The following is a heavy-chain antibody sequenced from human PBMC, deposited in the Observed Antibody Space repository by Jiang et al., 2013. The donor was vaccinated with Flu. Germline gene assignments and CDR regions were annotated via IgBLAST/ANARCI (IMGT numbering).Heavy chain of an antibody. CDR1: GFTFDNYV. CDR2: ISGSGGST. D-gene: IGHD6-19*01. V-gene: IGHV3-23*01. J-gene: IGHJ4*02. CDR3: AKTTSSDWYAAADYFEL. Sequence: EVQLLESGGGLVQPGGSLRLSCAASGFTFDNYVMTWVRQAPGKGFEWVSGISGSGGSTYYADSVNGRFTISRDNSKDTVFLQMNSLRAEDTAIYYCAKTTSSDWYAAADYFELWGQGALVTVSS.